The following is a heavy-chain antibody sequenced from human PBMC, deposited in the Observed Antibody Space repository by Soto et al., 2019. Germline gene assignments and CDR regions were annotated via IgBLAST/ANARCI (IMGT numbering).Heavy chain of an antibody. Sequence: PGGSLRLSCAASGFTFSSYAMSWVRQAPGKGLEWVSAISGSGGSTYYADSVKGRFTISRDNSKNTLYLQMNSLRAEDTAVYYCAKDHTGSYSSGLNWFDPWGQGTLVTVSS. D-gene: IGHD6-25*01. V-gene: IGHV3-23*01. J-gene: IGHJ5*02. CDR3: AKDHTGSYSSGLNWFDP. CDR2: ISGSGGST. CDR1: GFTFSSYA.